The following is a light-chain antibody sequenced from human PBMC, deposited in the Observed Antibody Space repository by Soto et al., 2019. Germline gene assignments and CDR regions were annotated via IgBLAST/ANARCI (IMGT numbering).Light chain of an antibody. CDR2: SAS. J-gene: IGKJ1*01. CDR3: QHYASSPRP. CDR1: QSVSSSY. V-gene: IGKV3-20*01. Sequence: VVTQSPGTLSLSPGERATLSCRASQSVSSSYLAWYQQRPGQAPRLLINSASNRATGIPDRFTGSGSGTDFTLTINSLQPADFARYYCQHYASSPRPSGQGTK.